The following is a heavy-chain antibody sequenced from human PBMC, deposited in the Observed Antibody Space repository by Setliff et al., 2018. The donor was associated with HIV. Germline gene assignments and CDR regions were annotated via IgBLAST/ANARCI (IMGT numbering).Heavy chain of an antibody. CDR1: GYSISSGYY. D-gene: IGHD3-22*01. V-gene: IGHV4-38-2*01. CDR3: ASRYSSLGHFQH. J-gene: IGHJ1*01. CDR2: IYHSGST. Sequence: ASETLSLTCAVSGYSISSGYYWGWIRQPPGKGLEWIGSIYHSGSTYYNPSLKSRVTISVDTSENQFSLKLSSVTAADRAVYYCASRYSSLGHFQHWGQGTLVTVSS.